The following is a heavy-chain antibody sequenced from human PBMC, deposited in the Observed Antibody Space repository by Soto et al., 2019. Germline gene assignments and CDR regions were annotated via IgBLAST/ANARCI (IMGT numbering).Heavy chain of an antibody. CDR2: IYNSGST. D-gene: IGHD6-19*01. CDR1: GGSISSYY. CDR3: ASSFYTSGWNYFDY. J-gene: IGHJ4*02. Sequence: QVQLQESGPGLVKPSETLSLTCTVSGGSISSYYWRWIRQPPGKALEWIGYIYNSGSTNYNPSLKSRVTLSVDRSKNQFSLKLSSVTAADTAMYYCASSFYTSGWNYFDYWGQGAPVTVSS. V-gene: IGHV4-59*08.